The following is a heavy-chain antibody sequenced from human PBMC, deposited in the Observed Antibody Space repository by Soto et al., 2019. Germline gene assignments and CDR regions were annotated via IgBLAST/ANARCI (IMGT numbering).Heavy chain of an antibody. CDR1: GFTFSSYW. CDR3: ARQRVTTPPYYYYYGMDV. Sequence: GGSLRLSFAASGFTFSSYWMSWVRQAPGKGLEWVANIKQDGSEKYYVDSVKGRFTISRDNAKNSLYLQMNSLRAEDTAVYYCARQRVTTPPYYYYYGMDVWGQGTTVTVSS. CDR2: IKQDGSEK. J-gene: IGHJ6*02. D-gene: IGHD4-17*01. V-gene: IGHV3-7*01.